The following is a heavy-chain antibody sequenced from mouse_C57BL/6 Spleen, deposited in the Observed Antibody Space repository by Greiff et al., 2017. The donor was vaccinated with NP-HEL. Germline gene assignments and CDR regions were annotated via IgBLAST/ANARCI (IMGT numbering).Heavy chain of an antibody. Sequence: VQLQQPGAELVRPGSSVKLSCKASGYTFTSYWMHWVKQRPIQGLEWIGNIDPSDSETHYNQKFKDKATLTVDKSSSTAYMQLSSLTSEDSAVYYCARGDYDYDYAMDYWGQGTSVTVSS. CDR1: GYTFTSYW. V-gene: IGHV1-52*01. CDR3: ARGDYDYDYAMDY. D-gene: IGHD2-4*01. CDR2: IDPSDSET. J-gene: IGHJ4*01.